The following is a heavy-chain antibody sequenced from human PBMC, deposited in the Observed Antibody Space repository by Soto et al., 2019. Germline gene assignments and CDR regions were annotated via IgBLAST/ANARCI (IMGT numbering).Heavy chain of an antibody. J-gene: IGHJ6*02. Sequence: QVQLVESGGGVVQPGRSLRLSCAASGFTFSSYGMHWVRQAPGKGLAWVAVIWYDGSNKYYADSVKGRFTISRDNSKNTLYLQMNSLRAEDTAVYYCARDAWYSSGWSYYYYYYGMDVWGQGTTVTVSS. V-gene: IGHV3-33*01. CDR1: GFTFSSYG. D-gene: IGHD6-19*01. CDR3: ARDAWYSSGWSYYYYYYGMDV. CDR2: IWYDGSNK.